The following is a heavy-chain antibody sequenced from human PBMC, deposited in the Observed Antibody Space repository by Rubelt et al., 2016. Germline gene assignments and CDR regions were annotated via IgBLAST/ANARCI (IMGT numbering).Heavy chain of an antibody. Sequence: QVQLVQSGAEVKKPGASVKVSCKASGYTFTSYGISWVRQAPGQGLEWIGWISAYNGNTNYAQKHQGRVAITRDPSASPAYMELSSLRSEDTAVYYCARAQRIRLLMVYAPTFDYWGQGTLVTVSS. CDR2: ISAYNGNT. J-gene: IGHJ4*02. CDR3: ARAQRIRLLMVYAPTFDY. D-gene: IGHD2-8*01. CDR1: GYTFTSYG. V-gene: IGHV1-18*01.